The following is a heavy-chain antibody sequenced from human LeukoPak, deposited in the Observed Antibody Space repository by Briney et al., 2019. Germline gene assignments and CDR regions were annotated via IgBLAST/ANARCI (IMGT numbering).Heavy chain of an antibody. CDR2: IYPGDSDT. CDR3: ARLEGTDIVVVPADY. Sequence: GESLKISCKGSGYIFTSYWIGWVRQMPGKGLEWMGIIYPGDSDTRYNPSFQGQVTISADKSISTAYLQWSSLKASDTAMYYCARLEGTDIVVVPADYWGQGTLVTVSS. D-gene: IGHD2-2*01. J-gene: IGHJ4*02. CDR1: GYIFTSYW. V-gene: IGHV5-51*01.